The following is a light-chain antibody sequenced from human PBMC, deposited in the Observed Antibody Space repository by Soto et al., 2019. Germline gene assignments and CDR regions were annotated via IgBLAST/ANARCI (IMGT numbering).Light chain of an antibody. CDR3: QQYNNWPPVT. J-gene: IGKJ3*01. CDR2: DAS. Sequence: EVVMTQSPATLSVSPGERVTFSCRASQSVTTNLAWYQHKPGQSPRLLISDASTGASGIPPRFSGSGSGTEFTLTIDSLQSEDFAVYYCQQYNNWPPVTFGPGTKVDIK. V-gene: IGKV3-15*01. CDR1: QSVTTN.